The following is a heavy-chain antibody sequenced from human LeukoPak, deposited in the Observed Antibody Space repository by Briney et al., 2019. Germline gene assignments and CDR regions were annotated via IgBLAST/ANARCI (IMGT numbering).Heavy chain of an antibody. D-gene: IGHD6-19*01. CDR1: GGSFSGYY. Sequence: SETLSLTCAVYGGSFSGYYWSWIRQPPGKGLEWIGEINHSGSTNYNPSLKCRVTISVDTSKNQFSLKLRSVAAAEKAVYYCARLRSGWYQGRYYFDYWGQGTLVTVSS. CDR2: INHSGST. CDR3: ARLRSGWYQGRYYFDY. J-gene: IGHJ4*02. V-gene: IGHV4-34*01.